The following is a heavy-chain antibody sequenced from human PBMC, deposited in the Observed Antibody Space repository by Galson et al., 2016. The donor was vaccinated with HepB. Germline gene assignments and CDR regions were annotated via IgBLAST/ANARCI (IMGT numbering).Heavy chain of an antibody. D-gene: IGHD3-10*01. CDR2: ISGSINAT. J-gene: IGHJ6*02. CDR1: GFTFTNYA. V-gene: IGHV3-23*01. CDR3: AKLPSRYYGSGAGYGMDI. Sequence: SLRLSCAASGFTFTNYATTWVRQAPGKGLQWVSGISGSINATYYADSVKGRLIISRDDSKNKLYLQMHSLRAEDTALYYCAKLPSRYYGSGAGYGMDIWGQGTTVTVSS.